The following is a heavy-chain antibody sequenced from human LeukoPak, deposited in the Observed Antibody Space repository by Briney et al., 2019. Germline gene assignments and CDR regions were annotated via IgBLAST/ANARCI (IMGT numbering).Heavy chain of an antibody. V-gene: IGHV1-8*01. CDR2: MNPNSGNT. CDR1: RYTFTSYD. D-gene: IGHD3-10*01. CDR3: ARSTMVRGVIRR. J-gene: IGHJ4*02. Sequence: ASVKVSCKASRYTFTSYDINWVRQATGQGLEWMGWMNPNSGNTGYAQKFQGRVTMTRNTSISTAYMELSSLRSEDTAVYYCARSTMVRGVIRRWGQGTLVTVSS.